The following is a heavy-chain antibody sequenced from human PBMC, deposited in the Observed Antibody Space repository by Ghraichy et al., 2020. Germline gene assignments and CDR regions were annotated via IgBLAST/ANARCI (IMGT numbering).Heavy chain of an antibody. D-gene: IGHD4-17*01. CDR2: VNSDGSST. CDR1: GFTFSSYW. Sequence: GASLNISCAASGFTFSSYWMHWVRQAPGKGLVWVSRVNSDGSSTSYADSVKGRFTISRDNAKNTLYLQMNSLRAEDTAVFYCARLGASTVTLWGQGTLVTVSS. CDR3: ARLGASTVTL. V-gene: IGHV3-74*01. J-gene: IGHJ4*02.